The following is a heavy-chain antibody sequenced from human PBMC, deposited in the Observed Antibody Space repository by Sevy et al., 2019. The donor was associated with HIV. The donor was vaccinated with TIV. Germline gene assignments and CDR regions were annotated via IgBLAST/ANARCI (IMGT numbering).Heavy chain of an antibody. J-gene: IGHJ6*02. CDR1: GYTFTSYY. V-gene: IGHV1-46*03. D-gene: IGHD6-13*01. CDR3: ARQYSSSWSGDYYYYYGMDV. CDR2: INPSGGST. Sequence: ASVKVSCKASGYTFTSYYMHWVRQAPGQGLEWMGIINPSGGSTSYAQKFQGRVTMTRDTSTSTVHMELSSLRSEDTAVYYCARQYSSSWSGDYYYYYGMDVWGQGTTVTVSS.